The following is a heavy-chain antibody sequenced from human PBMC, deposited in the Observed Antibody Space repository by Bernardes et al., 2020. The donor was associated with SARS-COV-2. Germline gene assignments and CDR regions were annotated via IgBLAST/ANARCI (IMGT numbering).Heavy chain of an antibody. V-gene: IGHV1-18*01. D-gene: IGHD3-10*01. CDR2: ISAYNGNT. CDR3: ARAVFVVRGVEDYYYYYGMDV. Sequence: ASVKVSCMASGYTFTSYGISWVRQAPGQGLEWMGWISAYNGNTNYAQKLQGRVTMTTDTSTSTAYMELRSLRSDDTAVYYCARAVFVVRGVEDYYYYYGMDVWGQGTTVTVSS. J-gene: IGHJ6*02. CDR1: GYTFTSYG.